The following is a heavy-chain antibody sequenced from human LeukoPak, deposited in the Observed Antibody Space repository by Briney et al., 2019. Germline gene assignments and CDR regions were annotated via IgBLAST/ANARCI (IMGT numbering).Heavy chain of an antibody. CDR3: ARDGDGHDAFDI. J-gene: IGHJ3*02. Sequence: SETLSLTCSVSGGAINSGANYWNWIRQPPGKGLEWIGSVDHSGSTYYKSSLKSRVTISVDTSKNQFSLKLSSVTAADTAVYYCARDGDGHDAFDIWGQGTMVTVSS. V-gene: IGHV4-30-2*01. CDR1: GGAINSGANY. CDR2: VDHSGST. D-gene: IGHD7-27*01.